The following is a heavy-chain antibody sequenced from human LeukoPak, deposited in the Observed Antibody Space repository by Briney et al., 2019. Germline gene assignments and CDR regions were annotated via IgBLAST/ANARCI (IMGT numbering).Heavy chain of an antibody. CDR2: IYSGGST. D-gene: IGHD3-16*01. Sequence: GGSLRLSCAASGFTVSSNYMSWVRQAPGKGLEWVSVIYSGGSTYYADSVKGRFTISRDNSKNTLYLQMNSLRAEDTAVYYCARDRYGDRGDYYFDYWGQGTLVTVSS. J-gene: IGHJ4*02. CDR1: GFTVSSNY. CDR3: ARDRYGDRGDYYFDY. V-gene: IGHV3-53*01.